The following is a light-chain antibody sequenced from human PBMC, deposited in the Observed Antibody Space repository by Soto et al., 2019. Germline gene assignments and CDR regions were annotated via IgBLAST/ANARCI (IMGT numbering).Light chain of an antibody. V-gene: IGKV3-20*01. CDR1: QSVSSYY. CDR2: AAS. J-gene: IGKJ1*01. Sequence: TLSLSPGERATLSCRASQSVSSYYLAWYQQKPGQAPRLLIYAASSRATGIPDRFSGGGSGTDFTLTISRLEPEDFAVYYCQQCGRSPWTFGQGTKVDIK. CDR3: QQCGRSPWT.